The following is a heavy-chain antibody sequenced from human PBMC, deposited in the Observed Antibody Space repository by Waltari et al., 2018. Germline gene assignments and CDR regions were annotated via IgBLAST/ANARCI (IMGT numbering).Heavy chain of an antibody. V-gene: IGHV3-72*01. Sequence: EVPLVESGGALVQPGGYLRLSCEAAGLTFSDHYMDCVRQAPGKGLEWVGRTRNKANRYTTEYAASVKGRFTISRDDSKNSLYLQMNSLKTEDTAVYYCASGSGGYWGQGTLVTGSS. J-gene: IGHJ4*02. D-gene: IGHD2-15*01. CDR3: ASGSGGY. CDR2: TRNKANRYTT. CDR1: GLTFSDHY.